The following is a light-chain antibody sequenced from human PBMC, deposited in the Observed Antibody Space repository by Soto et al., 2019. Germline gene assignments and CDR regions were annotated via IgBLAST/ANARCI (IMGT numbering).Light chain of an antibody. V-gene: IGLV2-14*03. CDR3: SSYSSNSTPYL. J-gene: IGLJ1*01. CDR2: DVN. Sequence: QSVLTQTASVSGFPGQSITISCTGTSNDVGGYNYVSWYQQHPGKAPKLIIYDVNNRPSGVSNRFSDSKSGNTASLTISGLQAEDEADYYCSSYSSNSTPYLFGTGTKLTVL. CDR1: SNDVGGYNY.